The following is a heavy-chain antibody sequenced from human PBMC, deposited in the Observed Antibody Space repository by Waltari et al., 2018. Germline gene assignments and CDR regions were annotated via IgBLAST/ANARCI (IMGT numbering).Heavy chain of an antibody. V-gene: IGHV3-30*18. CDR2: TSYDGTKR. D-gene: IGHD2-2*01. J-gene: IGHJ6*03. Sequence: QVQLVESGGGVVQPGGSLSLSCAASGFIFSCYGIHWVRQAPGKGMEWVAVTSYDGTKRNYADSVKGRFTISRDDSKNTLFLQMNSLRADDTAVYYCAKGLIYCSSNSCYYMDVWGQGTSVTVSS. CDR1: GFIFSCYG. CDR3: AKGLIYCSSNSCYYMDV.